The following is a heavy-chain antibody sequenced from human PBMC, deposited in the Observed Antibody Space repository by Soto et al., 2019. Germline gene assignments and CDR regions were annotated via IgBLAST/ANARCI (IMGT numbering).Heavy chain of an antibody. J-gene: IGHJ5*02. V-gene: IGHV5-51*01. CDR3: ARKHSRGYFNWFGP. D-gene: IGHD3-22*01. CDR2: IYPADNDI. Sequence: PGESLKISCKVFGGPFTTYWIVWVRQKPGKGLEWMGAIYPADNDIRFNPSFQGRVTISADRSTSTAFLQWSSLKASDTATYYCARKHSRGYFNWFGPWGQGTQVTVSS. CDR1: GGPFTTYW.